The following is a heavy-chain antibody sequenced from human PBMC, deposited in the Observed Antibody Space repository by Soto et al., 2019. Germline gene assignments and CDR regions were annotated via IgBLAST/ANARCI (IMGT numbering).Heavy chain of an antibody. CDR2: INHSGST. Sequence: SETLSLTCAVYGGSFSGYYWSWIRQPPGKGLEWIGEINHSGSTNYNPSLKSRVTISVDTSKNQFSLKLSSVTAADTAVYYCARFESAGTVGNNWFDPSGQGTLVTAPQ. CDR3: ARFESAGTVGNNWFDP. D-gene: IGHD1-26*01. CDR1: GGSFSGYY. J-gene: IGHJ5*02. V-gene: IGHV4-34*01.